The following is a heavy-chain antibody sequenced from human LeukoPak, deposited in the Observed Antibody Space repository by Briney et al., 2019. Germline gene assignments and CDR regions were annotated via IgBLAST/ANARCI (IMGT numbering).Heavy chain of an antibody. CDR2: ISYDGSNK. V-gene: IGHV3-30-3*01. Sequence: GRSLRLSCAASGFTFSSYAMHWVRQAPGKGLDGVAVISYDGSNKYYADSVKGRLTISRDNYKNTLYLQMNSLRAEDTAVYYCARVYYDFWSGYSPYDYWGQGTLVTVSS. J-gene: IGHJ4*02. D-gene: IGHD3-3*01. CDR1: GFTFSSYA. CDR3: ARVYYDFWSGYSPYDY.